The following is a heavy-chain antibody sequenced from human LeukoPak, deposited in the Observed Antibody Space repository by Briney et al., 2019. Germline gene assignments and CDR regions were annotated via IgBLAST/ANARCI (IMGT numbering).Heavy chain of an antibody. CDR1: GFTFSRYA. V-gene: IGHV3-64D*06. CDR3: VKDSSSGSYFDY. D-gene: IGHD3-10*01. J-gene: IGHJ4*02. Sequence: GGSLRLSCSASGFTFSRYAMHWVRQAPGKGLEYVSAIGSNGGSTYYADSVKGRFTISRDNSRNTLHLQMSSLRVEDTAVYYCVKDSSSGSYFDYWGQGTLVTVSS. CDR2: IGSNGGST.